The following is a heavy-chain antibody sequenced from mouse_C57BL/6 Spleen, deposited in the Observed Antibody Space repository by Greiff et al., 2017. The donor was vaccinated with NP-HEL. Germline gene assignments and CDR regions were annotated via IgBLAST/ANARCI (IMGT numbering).Heavy chain of an antibody. CDR2: IDPSDSYT. V-gene: IGHV1-59*01. CDR3: ARVSNYMDY. Sequence: QVQLQQPGAELVRPGPSVKLSCKASGYTFTSYWMHWVKQRPGQGLEWIGVIDPSDSYTNYNQKFKGKATLTVDTSSSTAYMQLSSLTSEDSAVYYCARVSNYMDYWGQGTSVTVSS. D-gene: IGHD2-5*01. CDR1: GYTFTSYW. J-gene: IGHJ4*01.